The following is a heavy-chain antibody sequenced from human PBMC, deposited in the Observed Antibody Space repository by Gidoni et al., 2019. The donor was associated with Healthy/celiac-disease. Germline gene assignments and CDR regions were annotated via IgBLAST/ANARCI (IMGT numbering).Heavy chain of an antibody. CDR3: ARGDDFWSGYCFLPYYYYGMDV. V-gene: IGHV3-21*01. Sequence: EVQLVASGGGLVKPGGSLRLSCAASGFTFSSSSMNWVRQAPGKGLEWVSSISSSSSYIYDADAVKGRFTISRDNAKNSLYLQMNSLRAEDTAVYYCARGDDFWSGYCFLPYYYYGMDVWGQGTTVTVSS. CDR1: GFTFSSSS. D-gene: IGHD3-3*01. CDR2: ISSSSSYI. J-gene: IGHJ6*02.